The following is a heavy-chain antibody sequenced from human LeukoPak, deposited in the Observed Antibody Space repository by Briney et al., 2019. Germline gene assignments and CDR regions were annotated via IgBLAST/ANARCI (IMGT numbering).Heavy chain of an antibody. CDR2: ISGSGGST. V-gene: IGHV3-23*01. CDR3: AKARFLGGSLDY. J-gene: IGHJ4*02. D-gene: IGHD1-26*01. CDR1: GFTFSSYA. Sequence: GGSLRLSCAASGFTFSSYAMSWVRQAPGKGLEWVSAISGSGGSTHYADSVKGRFTISRDNSKNTLYLQMNSLRAEDTAVYYCAKARFLGGSLDYWGQGTLVTVSS.